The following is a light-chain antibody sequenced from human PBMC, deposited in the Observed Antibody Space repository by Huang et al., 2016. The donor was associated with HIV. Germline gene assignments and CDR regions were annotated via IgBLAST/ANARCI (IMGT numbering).Light chain of an antibody. J-gene: IGKJ1*01. V-gene: IGKV3-20*01. CDR3: QQYGSSPGT. Sequence: EIVLTQSPGTLSLSPGERATLSCRVSQRVNSGYLAWYQQKPGQAPRLLIYGASSRATGIPGRFSGSGSGTDFTLTISRRQPEDFAVYFCQQYGSSPGTFGQGTKVEMK. CDR2: GAS. CDR1: QRVNSGY.